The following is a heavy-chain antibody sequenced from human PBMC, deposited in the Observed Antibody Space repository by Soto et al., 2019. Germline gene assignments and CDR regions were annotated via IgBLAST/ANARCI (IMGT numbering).Heavy chain of an antibody. CDR1: GYTFTGYY. D-gene: IGHD3-3*01. V-gene: IGHV1-2*02. Sequence: GASVKVSCKASGYTFTGYYMHWLRQSPGQGLEWMGWINPNSGGTNYAQKFQGRVTMTRDTSISTAYMELSRLRSDDTAVYYCAKPSDFWSGYPLPDYWGQGTLVTVSS. J-gene: IGHJ4*02. CDR2: INPNSGGT. CDR3: AKPSDFWSGYPLPDY.